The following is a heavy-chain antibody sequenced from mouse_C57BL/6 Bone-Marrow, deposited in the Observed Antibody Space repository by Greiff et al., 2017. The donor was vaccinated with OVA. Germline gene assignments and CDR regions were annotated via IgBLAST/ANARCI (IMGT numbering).Heavy chain of an antibody. V-gene: IGHV1-47*01. J-gene: IGHJ4*01. D-gene: IGHD1-1*01. Sequence: VKLMESGAELVKPGASVKMSCKASGYTFTTYPIEWMKQNPGKSLEWIGNFHPYNDDTKYNEKFKGKATLTVEKSSSTVYLQLSRFTSDDSAVYYCARSDTGAAIAYWGQGTSVTVSS. CDR3: ARSDTGAAIAY. CDR1: GYTFTTYP. CDR2: FHPYNDDT.